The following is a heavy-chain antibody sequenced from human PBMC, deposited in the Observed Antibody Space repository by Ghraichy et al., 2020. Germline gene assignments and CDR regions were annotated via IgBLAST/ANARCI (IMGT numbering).Heavy chain of an antibody. CDR2: ISGSGHNT. CDR3: ARYYYETSGYVFGSGN. V-gene: IGHV3-23*01. D-gene: IGHD3-22*01. Sequence: GGSLRLSCAVSGFTFSKYAMSWVRQAPGKGLEWVSGISGSGHNTYYADSVKGRFTISRDNSKNTLYLQMNSLRDEDTAVYYCARYYYETSGYVFGSGNWGQVTLVTVSP. J-gene: IGHJ4*02. CDR1: GFTFSKYA.